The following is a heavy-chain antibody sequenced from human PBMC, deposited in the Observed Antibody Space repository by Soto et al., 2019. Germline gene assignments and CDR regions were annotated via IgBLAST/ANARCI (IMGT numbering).Heavy chain of an antibody. J-gene: IGHJ3*01. CDR1: DVSFISGGCY. Sequence: PSETLPLPCTVSDVSFISGGCYRSWIRQPPGKGLDWIGYIYYSDNTYSNPSLKSRVAISGDTSRNQFSLRLSSVTAADTAVYYCANLVMFTIGGVIGPNDELDVCGQGIMVTVSS. V-gene: IGHV4-30-4*01. D-gene: IGHD3-16*02. CDR2: IYYSDNT. CDR3: ANLVMFTIGGVIGPNDELDV.